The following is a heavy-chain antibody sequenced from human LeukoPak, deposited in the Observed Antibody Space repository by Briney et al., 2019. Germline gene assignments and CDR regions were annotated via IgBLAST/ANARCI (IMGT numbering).Heavy chain of an antibody. V-gene: IGHV3-21*01. J-gene: IGHJ5*02. CDR3: ARDYCSSTSCRFDP. Sequence: PGGPLRLSCAASGFTFSSYSMNWVRQAPGKGLEWVSSISSSSYIYYADSVKGRFTISRDNAKNSLYLQMNSLRAEDTAVYYCARDYCSSTSCRFDPWGQGTLVTVSS. CDR1: GFTFSSYS. D-gene: IGHD2-2*01. CDR2: ISSSSYI.